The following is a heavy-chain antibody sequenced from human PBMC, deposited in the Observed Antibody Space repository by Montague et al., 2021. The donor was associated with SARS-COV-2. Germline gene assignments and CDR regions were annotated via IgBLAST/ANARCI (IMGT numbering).Heavy chain of an antibody. D-gene: IGHD3-22*01. Sequence: SETLSLTCAVSGGSISSSNYYWGWIRHPAGERLECVGIIYYGGSTYYNPSLKSRVTISVDTSKNQFSLKLSSVTAADTAFYYCGRDTTAYFHLDYWGRGTLVSVSS. CDR2: IYYGGST. CDR3: GRDTTAYFHLDY. J-gene: IGHJ4*02. V-gene: IGHV4-39*01. CDR1: GGSISSSNYY.